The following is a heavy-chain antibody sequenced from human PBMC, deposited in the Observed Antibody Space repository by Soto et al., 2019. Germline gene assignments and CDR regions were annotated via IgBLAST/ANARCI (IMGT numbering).Heavy chain of an antibody. CDR2: INAGNGNT. V-gene: IGHV1-3*01. Sequence: ASVRVSCKASGYTFTSYAIHWVRQAPGERLEWMGWINAGNGNTKYSQKFQGRVIITRDTSAGTAYMELRSLRSEDKAVYYCATPIVDFYSGQGTLLHVSS. J-gene: IGHJ4*02. D-gene: IGHD1-26*01. CDR1: GYTFTSYA. CDR3: ATPIVDFY.